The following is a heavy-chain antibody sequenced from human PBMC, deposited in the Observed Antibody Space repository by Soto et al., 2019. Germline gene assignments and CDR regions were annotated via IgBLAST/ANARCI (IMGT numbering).Heavy chain of an antibody. V-gene: IGHV1-18*01. CDR2: IATYNSNK. Sequence: ASVKVSCKTSGDTFTNFGLSWVRQAPGQGLEWMGWIATYNSNKNYAQKFQGRLTLTTDTSTSTGYMELKSLEYDDTAVYYCARVLRGVVNWFDPWGQGTLVTVSS. J-gene: IGHJ5*02. CDR1: GDTFTNFG. CDR3: ARVLRGVVNWFDP. D-gene: IGHD3-10*01.